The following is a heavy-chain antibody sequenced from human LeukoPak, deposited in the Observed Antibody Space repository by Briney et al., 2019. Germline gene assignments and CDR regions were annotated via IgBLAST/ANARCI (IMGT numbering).Heavy chain of an antibody. D-gene: IGHD3-22*01. Sequence: GGSLRLSCAASGFTVSTNYMSWVRQAPGKGLEWVSVIYSGGSTYYADSVKGRFTISRDNSKNTLYLQMNSLRAEDTAVYYCVSPITMIVVVPLVYWGQGTLVTVSS. CDR2: IYSGGST. J-gene: IGHJ4*02. CDR3: VSPITMIVVVPLVY. CDR1: GFTVSTNY. V-gene: IGHV3-53*05.